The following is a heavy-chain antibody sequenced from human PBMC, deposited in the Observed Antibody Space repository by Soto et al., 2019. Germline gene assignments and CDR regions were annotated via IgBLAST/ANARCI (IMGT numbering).Heavy chain of an antibody. CDR2: ISHDGSKK. V-gene: IGHV3-30*03. J-gene: IGHJ4*02. CDR1: EFTFSSYG. D-gene: IGHD3-22*01. CDR3: ATGYDTSGYYQLDY. Sequence: QVQLVESGGGVVQPGRSLSLSCAASEFTFSSYGMHWVRQAPGKGLEWVAVISHDGSKKYYADSVKGRFTISRDNSKNMLDLQMNSLRAEDTAVYYCATGYDTSGYYQLDYWGQGTLVTVSS.